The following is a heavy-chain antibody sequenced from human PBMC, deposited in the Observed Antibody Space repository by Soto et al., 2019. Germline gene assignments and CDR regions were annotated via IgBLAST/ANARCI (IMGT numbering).Heavy chain of an antibody. CDR1: GFTFSSYA. J-gene: IGHJ3*02. CDR2: ISGSGGST. CDR3: AKLGNCGGDCYGAFDI. V-gene: IGHV3-23*01. Sequence: GGSLRLSCAASGFTFSSYAMSWVRQAPGKGLEWVSAISGSGGSTYYADSVKGRFTISRDNSKNTLYLQTNSLRAEDTAVYYCAKLGNCGGDCYGAFDIWGQGTMVTVSS. D-gene: IGHD2-21*02.